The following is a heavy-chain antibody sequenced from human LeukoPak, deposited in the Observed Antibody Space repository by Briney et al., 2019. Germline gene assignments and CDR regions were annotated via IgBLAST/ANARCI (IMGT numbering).Heavy chain of an antibody. CDR2: ISGSGGST. CDR1: GFTFSSYS. CDR3: AKGIYDYVWGSYRYDNWFDP. D-gene: IGHD3-16*02. J-gene: IGHJ5*02. V-gene: IGHV3-23*01. Sequence: GGSLRLSCAASGFTFSSYSMSWVRQAPGKGLEWVSAISGSGGSTYYADSVKGRFTISRDNSKNTLYLQMNSLRAEDTAVYYCAKGIYDYVWGSYRYDNWFDPWAKGTLVSVSS.